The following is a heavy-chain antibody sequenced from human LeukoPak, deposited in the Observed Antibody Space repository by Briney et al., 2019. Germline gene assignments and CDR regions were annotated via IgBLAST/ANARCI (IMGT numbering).Heavy chain of an antibody. CDR3: VRSASGNYGLFDY. CDR1: GFTFSSYS. D-gene: IGHD1-26*01. V-gene: IGHV3-48*04. J-gene: IGHJ4*02. Sequence: PGGSLRLSCAASGFTFSSYSMNWVRQAPGKGLEWVSYISSSSSTIYYADSVKGRFTISRDNAKNTLYLQMNSLRAEDTAVYYCVRSASGNYGLFDYWGQGTLVTVSS. CDR2: ISSSSSTI.